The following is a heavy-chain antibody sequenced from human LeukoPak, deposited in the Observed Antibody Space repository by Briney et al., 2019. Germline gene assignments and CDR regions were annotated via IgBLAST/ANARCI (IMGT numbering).Heavy chain of an antibody. J-gene: IGHJ4*02. Sequence: GASVKVSCKVSGYTLTELSMHWVRQAPGKGLEWMGWINPNSGGTNYAQKFQGRVTMTRDTSISTAYMELSRLRSDDTAVYYCARETRRGVIKIPFDYWGQGTLVTASS. CDR1: GYTLTELS. CDR2: INPNSGGT. V-gene: IGHV1-2*02. D-gene: IGHD3-10*01. CDR3: ARETRRGVIKIPFDY.